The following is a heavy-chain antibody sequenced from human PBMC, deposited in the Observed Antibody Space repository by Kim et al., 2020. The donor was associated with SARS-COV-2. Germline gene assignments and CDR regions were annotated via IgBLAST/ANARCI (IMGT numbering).Heavy chain of an antibody. V-gene: IGHV4-59*08. J-gene: IGHJ3*02. D-gene: IGHD3-3*01. Sequence: SETLSLTCTVSGGSISSYYWSWIRQPPGKGLEWIGYIYYSGSTNYNPSLKSRVTISVDTSKNQFSLKLSSVTAADTAVYYCARHSGITIFGVDPDAFDIWGQGTMVTVSS. CDR2: IYYSGST. CDR3: ARHSGITIFGVDPDAFDI. CDR1: GGSISSYY.